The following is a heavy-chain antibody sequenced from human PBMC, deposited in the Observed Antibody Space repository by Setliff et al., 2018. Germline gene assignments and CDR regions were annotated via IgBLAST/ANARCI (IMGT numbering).Heavy chain of an antibody. D-gene: IGHD1-1*01. J-gene: IGHJ5*02. CDR3: ARQLIGVTDGTFDP. CDR2: IIPLLETA. V-gene: IGHV1-69*05. Sequence: GASVKVSCKASGDTFSTYALSWVRQAPGQGLEWMGGIIPLLETAKYAQKFQGKIIMTRDTSVSTAYVDVMSDDTAVYYCARQLIGVTDGTFDPWGQGTLVTV. CDR1: GDTFSTYA.